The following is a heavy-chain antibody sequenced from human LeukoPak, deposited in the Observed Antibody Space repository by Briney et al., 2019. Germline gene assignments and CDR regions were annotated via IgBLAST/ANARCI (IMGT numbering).Heavy chain of an antibody. V-gene: IGHV4-34*01. J-gene: IGHJ6*03. CDR2: INHSGST. Sequence: SSETLSLTCAVYGGSFSGYYWSWIRQPPGKGLEWIGEINHSGSTNYNPSLKSRVTISVDTSKNQSSLKLSSVTAADTAVYYCARGRSWGVVVPAHYMDVWGKGTPVTVSS. CDR1: GGSFSGYY. D-gene: IGHD2-2*01. CDR3: ARGRSWGVVVPAHYMDV.